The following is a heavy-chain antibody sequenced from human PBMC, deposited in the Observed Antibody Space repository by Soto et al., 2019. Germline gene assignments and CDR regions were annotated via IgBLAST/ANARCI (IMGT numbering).Heavy chain of an antibody. V-gene: IGHV3-23*01. D-gene: IGHD3-16*01. CDR2: ISGSGGMS. CDR1: GFTFSNYA. Sequence: EVQLLDSGGGLVQPGGSLRLSCAASGFTFSNYAMTWVRQGPGKGLEWVSGISGSGGMSYYADSVKGRFTISRDKSKCTLYLQMNSLRAEDPAVYYCAKAYFVWSSEQPYYFDYWGQGTLVTVSS. CDR3: AKAYFVWSSEQPYYFDY. J-gene: IGHJ4*02.